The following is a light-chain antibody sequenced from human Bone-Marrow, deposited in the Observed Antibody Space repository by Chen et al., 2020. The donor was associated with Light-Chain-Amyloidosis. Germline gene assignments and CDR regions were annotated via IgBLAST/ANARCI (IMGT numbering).Light chain of an antibody. Sequence: DIQMTQSPSSLSASVGDRVTITCRASQTIVTYLNWYQQRPGKPPKLLISAASNLHGGVPSRFSGSASGTEFTLNISSSQPEDLATYDCLRTYSPPQTFGQGTKVTIK. J-gene: IGKJ1*01. CDR1: QTIVTY. CDR3: LRTYSPPQT. CDR2: AAS. V-gene: IGKV1-39*01.